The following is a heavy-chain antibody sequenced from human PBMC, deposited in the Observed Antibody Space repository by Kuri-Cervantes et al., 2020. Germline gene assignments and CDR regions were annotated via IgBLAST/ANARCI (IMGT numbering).Heavy chain of an antibody. V-gene: IGHV3-30*02. CDR2: IWYDGSNK. J-gene: IGHJ4*02. D-gene: IGHD4-23*01. CDR3: AKVRCCGNSFFDY. CDR1: GFTFSSYG. Sequence: GESLKISCAASGFTFSSYGMHWVRQAPGKGLEWVAVIWYDGSNKYYADSVKGRFTISRDNSKNTLYLQMNSLRAEDTAVYYCAKVRCCGNSFFDYWGQGTLVTVSS.